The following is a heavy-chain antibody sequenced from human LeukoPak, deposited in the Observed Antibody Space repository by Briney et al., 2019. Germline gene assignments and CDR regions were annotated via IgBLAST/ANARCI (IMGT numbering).Heavy chain of an antibody. J-gene: IGHJ6*02. CDR3: ARVRRGYCSSTSCYYYYGMDV. Sequence: ASVKVSCKASGYTFTSYDINWVRQAAGQGLEWMGWMNPNSGNTGYAQKFQGRVTMTRNTSTSTAYMELSSLRSEDTAVYYCARVRRGYCSSTSCYYYYGMDVWGQGTTVTVSS. CDR1: GYTFTSYD. D-gene: IGHD2-2*01. V-gene: IGHV1-8*01. CDR2: MNPNSGNT.